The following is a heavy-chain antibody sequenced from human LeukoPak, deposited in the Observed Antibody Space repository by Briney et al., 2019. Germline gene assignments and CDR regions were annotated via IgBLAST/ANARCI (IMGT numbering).Heavy chain of an antibody. D-gene: IGHD6-13*01. CDR2: IYYSGST. Sequence: SETLSLTCTVSGGSISSYYWGWIRQPPGKGLEWIGYIYYSGSTNYNPSLKSRVTISVDTSKNQFSLKLSSVTAADTAVYYCARVGGYSNDFHFDYWGQGTLVTVSS. CDR3: ARVGGYSNDFHFDY. CDR1: GGSISSYY. J-gene: IGHJ4*02. V-gene: IGHV4-59*01.